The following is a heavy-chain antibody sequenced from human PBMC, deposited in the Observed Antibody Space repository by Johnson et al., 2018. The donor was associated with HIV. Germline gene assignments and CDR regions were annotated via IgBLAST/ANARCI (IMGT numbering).Heavy chain of an antibody. D-gene: IGHD6-13*01. CDR2: ISYDGSNK. V-gene: IGHV3-30*04. CDR1: GFTFSSYA. J-gene: IGHJ3*02. Sequence: VQLVESGGGVVQPGRSLRLSCAASGFTFSSYAMHWVRQAPGKGLEWVAVISYDGSNKYYADSVKGRFTISRDNSKNTLYLQMNSLRAEDTAVYYCASAEIAAAATGHDAFDIWGQGTMVTVSS. CDR3: ASAEIAAAATGHDAFDI.